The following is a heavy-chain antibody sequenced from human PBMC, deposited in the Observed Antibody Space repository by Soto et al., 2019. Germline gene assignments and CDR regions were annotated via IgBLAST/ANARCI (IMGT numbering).Heavy chain of an antibody. CDR1: GGSFSGYY. Sequence: PSETLSLTCAVYGGSFSGYYWSWIRQPPGKGLEWIGEINHSGSTNYNPSLKSRVTISVDTSKNQFSLKLSSVTAADTAVYYCARDFPGWRAMPRHTRNQRLDYWGQGTLVTVSS. D-gene: IGHD2-15*01. J-gene: IGHJ4*02. CDR3: ARDFPGWRAMPRHTRNQRLDY. CDR2: INHSGST. V-gene: IGHV4-34*01.